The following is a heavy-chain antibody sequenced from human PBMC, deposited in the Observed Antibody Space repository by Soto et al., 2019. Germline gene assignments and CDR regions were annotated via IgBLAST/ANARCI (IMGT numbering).Heavy chain of an antibody. V-gene: IGHV6-1*01. CDR2: TYYRSKWYN. J-gene: IGHJ5*02. Sequence: SQTLSLTCDISGDSVSTNSATWNWIRQSPSRGLEWLGRTYYRSKWYNDYAVSVKSRITISPDMSKNQFSLRLTSVTAADTAVYSCARHPSGYYDSWGQGTLVTVSS. D-gene: IGHD3-3*01. CDR1: GDSVSTNSAT. CDR3: ARHPSGYYDS.